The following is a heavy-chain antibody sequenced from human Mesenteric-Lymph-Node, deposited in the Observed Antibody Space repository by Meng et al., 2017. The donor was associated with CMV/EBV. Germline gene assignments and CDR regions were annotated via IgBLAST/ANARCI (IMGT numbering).Heavy chain of an antibody. CDR2: INEDGSEK. CDR1: GFTSNNYW. V-gene: IGHV3-7*01. CDR3: ARDAGYYQH. Sequence: GGSLRLSCAASGFTSNNYWMTWVRQAPGKGLEWVASINEDGSEKHYVDSVKGRFTISRDDTKKSLYLQMNSLRAEDTAVYYCARDAGYYQHWGQGTLVTVSS. J-gene: IGHJ1*01.